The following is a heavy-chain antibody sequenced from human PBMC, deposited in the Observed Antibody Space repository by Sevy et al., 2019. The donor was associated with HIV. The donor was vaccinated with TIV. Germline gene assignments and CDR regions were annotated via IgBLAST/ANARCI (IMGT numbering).Heavy chain of an antibody. CDR1: GFTFTRYT. V-gene: IGHV3-23*01. CDR2: FCFVDGKM. J-gene: IGHJ4*02. CDR3: AREGCTKPHDY. Sequence: GGSLRLSCMTSGFTFTRYTMTWVRQAPGKGLEWVSTFCFVDGKMYYADSVKGRFTFSRDISKNTVYLQMNSLRADDTAVYYCAREGCTKPHDYWGQGTLVTVSS. D-gene: IGHD2-8*01.